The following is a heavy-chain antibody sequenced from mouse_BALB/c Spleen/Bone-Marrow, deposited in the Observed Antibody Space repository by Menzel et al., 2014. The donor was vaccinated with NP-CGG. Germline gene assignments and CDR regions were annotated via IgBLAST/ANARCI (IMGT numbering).Heavy chain of an antibody. CDR3: ARRGYDGYH. Sequence: VQLQQSGAELMKPGASVKISCKATGYTFSSHWIEWVKQRPGHGLEWIGEILPGSGSTNYNEKFKGKATFTADTSSNTAYMQLSRLTSEDSGVYYWARRGYDGYHWGQGTTLTVSS. CDR2: ILPGSGST. J-gene: IGHJ2*01. V-gene: IGHV1-9*01. D-gene: IGHD2-3*01. CDR1: GYTFSSHW.